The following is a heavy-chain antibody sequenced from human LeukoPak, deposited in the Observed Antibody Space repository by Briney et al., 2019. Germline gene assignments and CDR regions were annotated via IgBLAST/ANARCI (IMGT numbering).Heavy chain of an antibody. D-gene: IGHD3-10*01. Sequence: GRSLRLSCAASGFTFDDYAMHWVRQAPGKGLEWVSGITWNSGSIGYADSVKGRFTISRDNAKNSLYLQMNSLRAEDTALYYCAKDTGFGDLPNYFDYWGQGTLVTVSS. CDR1: GFTFDDYA. V-gene: IGHV3-9*01. J-gene: IGHJ4*02. CDR3: AKDTGFGDLPNYFDY. CDR2: ITWNSGSI.